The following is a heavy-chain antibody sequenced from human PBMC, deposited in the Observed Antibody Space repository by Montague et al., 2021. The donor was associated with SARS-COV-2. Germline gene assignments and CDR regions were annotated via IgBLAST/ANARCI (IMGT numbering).Heavy chain of an antibody. J-gene: IGHJ4*02. V-gene: IGHV3-74*01. CDR3: ARDIRFYYGSGSPYGDLDY. CDR1: GFTFSSYW. D-gene: IGHD3-10*01. CDR2: INSDGSST. Sequence: SLSLACAASGFTFSSYWMHWVRQAPGKGLVWVSRINSDGSSTSYADSVKGRFTISRDNAKNTLYLQMNSLRAEDTAVYYCARDIRFYYGSGSPYGDLDYWGQGTRVTVSS.